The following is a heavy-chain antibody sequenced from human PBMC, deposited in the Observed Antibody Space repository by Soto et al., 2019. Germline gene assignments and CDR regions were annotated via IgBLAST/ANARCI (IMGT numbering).Heavy chain of an antibody. CDR1: GDTFSSYA. D-gene: IGHD4-4*01. J-gene: IGHJ4*02. Sequence: QVQLVQSGAEVKEPGSSVKVSCKTSGDTFSSYAFNWVRQAPGQGLEWMGGTMPILGTVDYAQKFQGRVTIPEDEPTRSSDMELSGLRSEDKAVDYCTQGYSRETGDYWGQGTLVTFSS. CDR2: TMPILGTV. V-gene: IGHV1-69*01. CDR3: TQGYSRETGDY.